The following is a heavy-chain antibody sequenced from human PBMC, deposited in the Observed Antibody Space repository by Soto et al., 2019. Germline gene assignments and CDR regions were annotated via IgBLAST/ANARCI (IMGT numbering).Heavy chain of an antibody. CDR3: ATAVRGGSSGWYRLNWFDP. J-gene: IGHJ5*02. D-gene: IGHD6-19*01. CDR2: IYYSGST. Sequence: SETLSLTCTVSGGSISSSSYYWGWIRQPPGNGLEWIGSIYYSGSTYYNPSLKSRVTISVYTSKNQFSLKLSSVTAADTAVYYCATAVRGGSSGWYRLNWFDPWGQGTLVTVSS. V-gene: IGHV4-39*01. CDR1: GGSISSSSYY.